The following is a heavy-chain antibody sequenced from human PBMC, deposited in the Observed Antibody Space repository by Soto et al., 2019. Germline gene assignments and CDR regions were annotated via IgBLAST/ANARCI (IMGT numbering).Heavy chain of an antibody. CDR3: AKGSKAYYYYGMDV. CDR2: ISGSGGST. J-gene: IGHJ6*02. CDR1: GFTFSSYA. D-gene: IGHD2-2*01. V-gene: IGHV3-23*01. Sequence: GSLRLSCAASGFTFSSYAMSWVRQAPGKGLEWVSAISGSGGSTYYADSVKGRFTISRDNSKNTLYLQMNSLRAEDTAVYYCAKGSKAYYYYGMDVWGQGTTVTVSS.